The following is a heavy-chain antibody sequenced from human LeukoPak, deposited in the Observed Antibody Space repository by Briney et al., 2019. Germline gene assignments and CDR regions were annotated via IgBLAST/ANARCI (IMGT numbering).Heavy chain of an antibody. D-gene: IGHD5/OR15-5a*01. J-gene: IGHJ4*02. Sequence: GGSLRLSCGRPEFTFSCYVMRWLRPAPAREVEWVSAISGSGGGTYYADSVKGRFTISRDNSKNTLFLQMNSLRTEDTAVYYCAKPYSVHTFSYYFDFWGQGALVTVSS. CDR2: ISGSGGGT. CDR3: AKPYSVHTFSYYFDF. CDR1: EFTFSCYV. V-gene: IGHV3-23*01.